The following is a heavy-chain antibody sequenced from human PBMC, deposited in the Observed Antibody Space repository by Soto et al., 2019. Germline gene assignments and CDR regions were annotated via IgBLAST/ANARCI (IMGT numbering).Heavy chain of an antibody. CDR2: ISAYNGNT. V-gene: IGHV1-18*01. J-gene: IGHJ6*02. Sequence: ASVKVSCKASGYTFTSYGISWVRQAPGQGLERMGWISAYNGNTNYAQKLQGRDTMTTDTSTSTAYMELRSLRSDDTVVYYCARDVNPQAVWWELPSSGYYYYGMDVWGQGTTVTVSS. CDR3: ARDVNPQAVWWELPSSGYYYYGMDV. D-gene: IGHD1-26*01. CDR1: GYTFTSYG.